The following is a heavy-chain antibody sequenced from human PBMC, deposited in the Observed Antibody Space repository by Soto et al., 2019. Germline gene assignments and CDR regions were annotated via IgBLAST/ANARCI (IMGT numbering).Heavy chain of an antibody. J-gene: IGHJ6*02. CDR2: INPNSGGT. V-gene: IGHV1-2*02. CDR3: AVGPHESDGVDV. CDR1: GYNFRGYY. Sequence: ASVKVSCKTSGYNFRGYYIHWVRQAPGQGLEWMGWINPNSGGTNYAQTFQGRVTMTRDTSISIAYTELSRLRFDDTASYYCAVGPHESDGVDVWGQGTTVTVSS.